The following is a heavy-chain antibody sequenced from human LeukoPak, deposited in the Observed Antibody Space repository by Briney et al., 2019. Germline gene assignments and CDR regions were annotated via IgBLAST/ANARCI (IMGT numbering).Heavy chain of an antibody. CDR2: IYSGGST. V-gene: IGHV3-53*01. J-gene: IGHJ5*02. Sequence: PGGSLRLSCAASGFTVSSNYMSWVRQAPGKGLKWVSVIYSGGSTYYADSVKGRFTISRDNSKNTLYLQMNSLRVEDTAVYYCASRATVTTDRFWFDPWGQGTLVTVSS. D-gene: IGHD4-11*01. CDR3: ASRATVTTDRFWFDP. CDR1: GFTVSSNY.